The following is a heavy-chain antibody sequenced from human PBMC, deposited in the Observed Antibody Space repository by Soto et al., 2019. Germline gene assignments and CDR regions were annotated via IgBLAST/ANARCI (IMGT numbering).Heavy chain of an antibody. V-gene: IGHV3-33*01. J-gene: IGHJ4*02. CDR2: IWYDGSNK. Sequence: QVQLVESGGGVVQPGRSLRLSCAASGFTFSSYGMHWVRQAPGKGLEWVAVIWYDGSNKYYADSVKGRFTISRDNSKNTLYLQMNSVRAEDTAVYYCARDFLSLIQEPPVVDYWGQGTLVTVSS. CDR1: GFTFSSYG. CDR3: ARDFLSLIQEPPVVDY. D-gene: IGHD2-21*01.